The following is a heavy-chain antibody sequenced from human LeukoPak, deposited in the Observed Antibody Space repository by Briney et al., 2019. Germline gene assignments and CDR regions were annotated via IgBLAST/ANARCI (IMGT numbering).Heavy chain of an antibody. Sequence: ASVKVSCKASGYTFTSYDINWVRQATGQGLEWMGWMNPNSGNTGYAQKFQGRVTITRNTSISTAYMELSSLRSEDTAVYYCARGKLLWSGELIDAFDIWGQGTMVTVSS. CDR2: MNPNSGNT. CDR1: GYTFTSYD. V-gene: IGHV1-8*03. J-gene: IGHJ3*02. CDR3: ARGKLLWSGELIDAFDI. D-gene: IGHD3-10*01.